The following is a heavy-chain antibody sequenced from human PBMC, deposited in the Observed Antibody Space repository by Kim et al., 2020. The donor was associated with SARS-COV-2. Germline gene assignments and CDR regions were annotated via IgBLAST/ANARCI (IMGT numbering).Heavy chain of an antibody. V-gene: IGHV3-7*01. D-gene: IGHD2-21*02. Sequence: NSCGDSVKGRFTISRDTAKNSLYLQMNSLRAEDTAVYYCAASADWVTLGYWGQGTLVTVSS. J-gene: IGHJ4*02. CDR2: N. CDR3: AASADWVTLGY.